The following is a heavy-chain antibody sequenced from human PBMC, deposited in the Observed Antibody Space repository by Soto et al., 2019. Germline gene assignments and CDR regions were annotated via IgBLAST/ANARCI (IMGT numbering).Heavy chain of an antibody. CDR2: IYYSGST. V-gene: IGHV4-59*12. CDR3: ARYYGGYSDY. D-gene: IGHD3-10*01. Sequence: SETLSVTCTVCGGSISSYYWSWIRQPPGKGLEWIGYIYYSGSTNYNPSLKSRVTISVDTSKNQFSLKLSSVTSADTAVYYCARYYGGYSDYWGQGTLVTVS. CDR1: GGSISSYY. J-gene: IGHJ4*02.